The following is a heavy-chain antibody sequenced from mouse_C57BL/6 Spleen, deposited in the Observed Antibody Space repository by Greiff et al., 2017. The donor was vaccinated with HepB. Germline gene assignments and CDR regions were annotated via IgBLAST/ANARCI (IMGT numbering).Heavy chain of an antibody. D-gene: IGHD1-1*01. CDR2: IDPEDGET. CDR3: APLYYYGSSYARFDY. CDR1: GFNIKDYY. J-gene: IGHJ2*01. Sequence: EVKLMESGAELVKPGASVKLSCTASGFNIKDYYMHWVKQRTEQGLEWIGRIDPEDGETKYAPKFQGKATITADTSSNKAYLQLSSLTSEDTAVYYCAPLYYYGSSYARFDYWGQGTTLTVSA. V-gene: IGHV14-2*01.